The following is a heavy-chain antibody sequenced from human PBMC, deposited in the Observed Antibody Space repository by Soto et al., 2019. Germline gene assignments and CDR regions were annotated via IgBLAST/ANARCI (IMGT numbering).Heavy chain of an antibody. D-gene: IGHD3-9*01. V-gene: IGHV1-69*13. J-gene: IGHJ4*02. Sequence: SVKFSCKAAGGTFSSYAISWVRQAPGQGLEWVGGIIPIFGTANYAQKFQGRVTITADESTSTAYMELRSLRSDDTAVYYCGRDPGFRSDYWGQGTLVTVSS. CDR2: IIPIFGTA. CDR1: GGTFSSYA. CDR3: GRDPGFRSDY.